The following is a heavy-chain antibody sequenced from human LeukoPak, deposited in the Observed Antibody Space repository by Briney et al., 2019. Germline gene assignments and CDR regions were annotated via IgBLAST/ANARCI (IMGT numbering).Heavy chain of an antibody. D-gene: IGHD3-3*02. Sequence: AGCLRLSCAASGFTFSNAWMSWVRQAAGKGLEWVGRIKSKTDGGTTDYAAPVKGRFTISRDDSKNTLYLHMNSLKTEDTGVYYRNTDSNFMTNYYIDVWGKGTTVTVSS. CDR3: NTDSNFMTNYYIDV. V-gene: IGHV3-15*01. CDR1: GFTFSNAW. J-gene: IGHJ6*03. CDR2: IKSKTDGGTT.